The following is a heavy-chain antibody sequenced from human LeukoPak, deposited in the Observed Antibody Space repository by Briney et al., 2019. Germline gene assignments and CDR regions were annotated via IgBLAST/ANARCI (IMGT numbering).Heavy chain of an antibody. Sequence: PGGSLRLSCAASGFTFSDYYMSWIRQAPGKGLEWISYISSSGSNIYYADSVKGRFTISRDNTKNSVYLQMNSLRVEDTAVYFCASQTVAYTRIDSWGQGTLVIVSS. CDR1: GFTFSDYY. J-gene: IGHJ4*02. D-gene: IGHD3-16*01. CDR3: ASQTVAYTRIDS. CDR2: ISSSGSNI. V-gene: IGHV3-11*04.